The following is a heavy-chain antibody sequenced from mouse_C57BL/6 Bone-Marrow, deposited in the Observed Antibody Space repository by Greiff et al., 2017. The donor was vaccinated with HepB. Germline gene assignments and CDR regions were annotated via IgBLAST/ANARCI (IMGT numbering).Heavy chain of an antibody. D-gene: IGHD1-1*01. Sequence: VQLKESGAELARPGASVKLSCKASGYTFTSYGISWVKQRTGQGLEWIGEIYPRSGNTYYNEKFKGKATLTADKSSSKAYMELRSLTSEDSAVYFCALVLRAWFAYWGQGTLVTVSA. CDR1: GYTFTSYG. CDR3: ALVLRAWFAY. V-gene: IGHV1-81*01. CDR2: IYPRSGNT. J-gene: IGHJ3*01.